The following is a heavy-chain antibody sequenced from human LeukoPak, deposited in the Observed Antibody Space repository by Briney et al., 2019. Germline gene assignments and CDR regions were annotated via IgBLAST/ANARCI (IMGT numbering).Heavy chain of an antibody. CDR2: INPNSGGT. CDR3: ARGAAILTVDAFDI. D-gene: IGHD3-9*01. V-gene: IGHV1-2*02. CDR1: GYTFTGYY. Sequence: GASVKVSCKASGYTFTGYYMHWVRQAPGQGLEWMGWINPNSGGTNYAQKFQGRVTMTRDTSISTAYMELSRLRSDDTAVYYCARGAAILTVDAFDIWGQGTMVTVSS. J-gene: IGHJ3*02.